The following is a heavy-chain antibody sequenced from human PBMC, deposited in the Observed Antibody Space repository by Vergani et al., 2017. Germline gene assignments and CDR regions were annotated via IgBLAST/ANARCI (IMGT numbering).Heavy chain of an antibody. J-gene: IGHJ6*02. D-gene: IGHD5-12*01. CDR3: ARYSGYDRSYYYYYGMDV. Sequence: EVQLLESGGGLVQPGGSLRLSCAASGFTFSSYAMSWVRQAPGKGLEWVSAISGSGGSTYYADSVKGRFTISRDNSKNTLYLQMNSLRAEDTAVYYCARYSGYDRSYYYYYGMDVWGQGTTVTVSS. CDR2: ISGSGGST. V-gene: IGHV3-23*01. CDR1: GFTFSSYA.